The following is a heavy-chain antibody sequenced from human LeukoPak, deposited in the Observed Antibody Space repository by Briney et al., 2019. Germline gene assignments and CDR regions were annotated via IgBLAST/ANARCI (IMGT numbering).Heavy chain of an antibody. J-gene: IGHJ4*02. CDR3: ARIAVAEDGY. CDR1: GGSVSTMNW. CDR2: IFHTGST. D-gene: IGHD6-19*01. V-gene: IGHV4-4*02. Sequence: PSGTLSLTCGVSGGSVSTMNWWSWVRQSPGKGLEWIGEIFHTGSTNYNPSLNSRVTISLDKSKNQFSLKLSSVTAADTAVYYCARIAVAEDGYWGQGTLVTVSS.